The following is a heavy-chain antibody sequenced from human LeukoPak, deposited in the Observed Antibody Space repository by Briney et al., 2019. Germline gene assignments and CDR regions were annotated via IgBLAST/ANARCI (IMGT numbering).Heavy chain of an antibody. CDR3: ARAAEWELLSQHLQH. CDR2: INPSGGST. D-gene: IGHD1-26*01. Sequence: ASVKVSCKASGYTFTSYYMHWVRQAPGQGLEWMGIINPSGGSTSYAQKFQGRVTMTRDTSTSTVYMELSSLRSEDTAVYYCARAAEWELLSQHLQHWGQGTLVTVSS. V-gene: IGHV1-46*01. J-gene: IGHJ1*01. CDR1: GYTFTSYY.